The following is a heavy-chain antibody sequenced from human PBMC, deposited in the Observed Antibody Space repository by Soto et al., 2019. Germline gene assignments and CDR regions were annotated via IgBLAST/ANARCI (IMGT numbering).Heavy chain of an antibody. CDR2: ISSSSSTI. D-gene: IGHD5-12*01. CDR1: GFTFGSYN. V-gene: IGHV3-48*02. J-gene: IGHJ4*01. CDR3: ARGGTIAVTTIGDY. Sequence: PGGSLRLSCAASGFTFGSYNMNWVRQSPGKGLDWLSYISSSSSTIYYADSVKGRFTISRDNAKNSLYLQMNSLRDDDTAMYYCARGGTIAVTTIGDYWGQGTLVTVSS.